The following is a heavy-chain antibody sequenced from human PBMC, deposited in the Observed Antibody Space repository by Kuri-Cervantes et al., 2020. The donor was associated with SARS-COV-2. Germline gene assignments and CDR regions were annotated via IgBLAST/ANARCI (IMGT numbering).Heavy chain of an antibody. CDR3: AGFPEWELLPFDI. J-gene: IGHJ3*02. Sequence: GGSLRLSCAASGFTFSSYAMHWARQAPGKGLEWVALISYDGNEYYADSVRGRFTISRDNSKNTLYLQLNNLRTEDTAVYYCAGFPEWELLPFDIWGQGTMVTVSS. CDR1: GFTFSSYA. V-gene: IGHV3-30*04. CDR2: ISYDGNE. D-gene: IGHD1-26*01.